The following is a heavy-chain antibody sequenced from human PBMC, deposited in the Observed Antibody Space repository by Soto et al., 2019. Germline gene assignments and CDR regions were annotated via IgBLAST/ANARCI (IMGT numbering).Heavy chain of an antibody. CDR3: ARQGNGAEGFDY. Sequence: PVESLKLSGKGSGYYFPSYRIGWVRQMPGKGLEWMGIFYPGDSDTLYSPSFQGQVTISADRSISTAYLQWSSLKPSDTAMYYCARQGNGAEGFDYWGQGTLVTVSS. V-gene: IGHV5-51*01. D-gene: IGHD4-17*01. CDR2: FYPGDSDT. J-gene: IGHJ4*02. CDR1: GYYFPSYR.